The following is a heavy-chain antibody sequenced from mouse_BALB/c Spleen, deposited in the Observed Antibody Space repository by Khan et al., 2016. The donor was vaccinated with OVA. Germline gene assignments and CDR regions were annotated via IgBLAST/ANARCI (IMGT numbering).Heavy chain of an antibody. Sequence: QVQLKESGPGLVAPSQSLSITCTISGFSLTSYGVHWVRQPPGKGLEWLVVIWSDGHTTYNSALKSRLSISKDNSKSQVFLKMISLQTDDKALYYCARHGYYGNYGPYFDVWGAGTTVTISS. J-gene: IGHJ1*01. CDR1: GFSLTSYG. CDR2: IWSDGHT. CDR3: ARHGYYGNYGPYFDV. V-gene: IGHV2-6-1*01. D-gene: IGHD2-1*01.